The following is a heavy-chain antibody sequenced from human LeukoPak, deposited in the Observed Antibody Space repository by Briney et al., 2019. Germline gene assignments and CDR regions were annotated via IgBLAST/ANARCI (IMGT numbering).Heavy chain of an antibody. D-gene: IGHD2-15*01. Sequence: GGSLRLSCAASVYTFSLYEMDWVRRAPGKGLEWVSYIGSSGSSRYYADSVKGRFTSSRDNAKNSLYLQMNSLRVEDTAVYYCAREDSDAFDIWGQGTMVSVSS. V-gene: IGHV3-48*03. J-gene: IGHJ3*02. CDR1: VYTFSLYE. CDR3: AREDSDAFDI. CDR2: IGSSGSSR.